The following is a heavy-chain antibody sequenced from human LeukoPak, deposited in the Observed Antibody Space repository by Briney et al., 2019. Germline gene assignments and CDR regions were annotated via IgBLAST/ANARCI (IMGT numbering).Heavy chain of an antibody. J-gene: IGHJ5*02. CDR1: GYTFTSYG. Sequence: GASVKVSCKASGYTFTSYGISWVRQAPGQGLEWMGWISAYNGNTNYAQKLQGRVTMTTDTSTSTAYMELRSLRSDDTAVYYCASESSDSSSSHRFDPWGQGTLVTVSS. V-gene: IGHV1-18*01. D-gene: IGHD6-6*01. CDR3: ASESSDSSSSHRFDP. CDR2: ISAYNGNT.